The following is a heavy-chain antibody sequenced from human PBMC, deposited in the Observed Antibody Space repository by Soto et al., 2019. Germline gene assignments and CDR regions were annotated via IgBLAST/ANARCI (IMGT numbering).Heavy chain of an antibody. Sequence: PGGSMRLSCVASGFTFENYAMSWVRQAPGKGLEWVSAISGSGGTTYYSDSVKSRFTISRDNSKNTVYLQMNDLRVEDAAEYFCAKDSWAIFGVPAGEYYAMDVCGKGTTVTVSS. V-gene: IGHV3-23*01. CDR2: ISGSGGTT. D-gene: IGHD3-3*01. CDR3: AKDSWAIFGVPAGEYYAMDV. J-gene: IGHJ6*04. CDR1: GFTFENYA.